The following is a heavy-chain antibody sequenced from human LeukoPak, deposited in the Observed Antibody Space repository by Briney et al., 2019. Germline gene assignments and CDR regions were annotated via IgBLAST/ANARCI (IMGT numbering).Heavy chain of an antibody. CDR1: GFTFRNHG. D-gene: IGHD5-24*01. Sequence: GGSLRLSCTASGFTFRNHGMNWVRQAPGKGLEWVSGISPNGGITYYADSVKGRFTISRDNSRNTVSLQMNYLRAEDTAIYYCAKDDAWLQYENWGQGVLVTVSS. V-gene: IGHV3-23*01. CDR3: AKDDAWLQYEN. CDR2: ISPNGGIT. J-gene: IGHJ4*02.